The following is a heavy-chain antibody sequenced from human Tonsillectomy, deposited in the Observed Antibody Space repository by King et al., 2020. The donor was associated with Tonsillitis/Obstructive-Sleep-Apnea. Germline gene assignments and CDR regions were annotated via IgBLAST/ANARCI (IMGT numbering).Heavy chain of an antibody. CDR1: GGSFSGYY. V-gene: IGHV4-34*01. D-gene: IGHD3-9*01. CDR2: IDHSGST. CDR3: ARLLLVTWIQGDAFDS. J-gene: IGHJ3*02. Sequence: VQLQQWGAGLLKPSETLSLTCAVYGGSFSGYYWSWIRQTPGKGLEWIGEIDHSGSTNYNPSLKTPVTISLDTSKNQVSLKLSSVTAADTAVYYCARLLLVTWIQGDAFDSWGQGTMVTVSS.